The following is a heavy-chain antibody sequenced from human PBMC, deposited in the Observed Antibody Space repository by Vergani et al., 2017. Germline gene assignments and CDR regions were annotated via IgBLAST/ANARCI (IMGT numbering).Heavy chain of an antibody. V-gene: IGHV3-48*01. Sequence: DVQLLQSGGDLVQPGGSLKLSCVASGLTFSTHAMSWVRQTPGKGLEWVSYISNRGNTIEYADSVKGRFSISRDNAKSSLFLQMDSLRAEDTAVYYCASDHRDYNNYPGTFDIWGQGSMVTVSS. CDR2: ISNRGNTI. D-gene: IGHD5-24*01. J-gene: IGHJ3*02. CDR3: ASDHRDYNNYPGTFDI. CDR1: GLTFSTHA.